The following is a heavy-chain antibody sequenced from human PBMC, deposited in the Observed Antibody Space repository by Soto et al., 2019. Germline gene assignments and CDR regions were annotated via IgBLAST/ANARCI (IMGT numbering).Heavy chain of an antibody. V-gene: IGHV1-69*02. CDR2: IIPILGIA. D-gene: IGHD6-13*01. Sequence: QVQLVQSGAEVKKPGSSVKVSCKASGGTFSSYTISWVRQAPGQGLEWMGRIIPILGIANYAQKFQGRVTITADKSTSTAYRELSSLRSEDTAVYYCARGINGIAAARDVWGQGTTVTVSS. CDR1: GGTFSSYT. J-gene: IGHJ6*02. CDR3: ARGINGIAAARDV.